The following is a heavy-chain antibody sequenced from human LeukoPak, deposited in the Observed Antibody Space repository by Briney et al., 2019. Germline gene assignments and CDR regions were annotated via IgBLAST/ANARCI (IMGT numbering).Heavy chain of an antibody. J-gene: IGHJ3*02. Sequence: SETLSLTCTVSGGSISSYYWSWIRQPPGKGLEWIGYIYYSGSTNYNPSLKSRVTISVDTSKNQFSLKLSSVTAADTAVYYCARWGGSYYAFDIWGQGTMVTVSS. D-gene: IGHD1-26*01. CDR2: IYYSGST. CDR1: GGSISSYY. CDR3: ARWGGSYYAFDI. V-gene: IGHV4-59*01.